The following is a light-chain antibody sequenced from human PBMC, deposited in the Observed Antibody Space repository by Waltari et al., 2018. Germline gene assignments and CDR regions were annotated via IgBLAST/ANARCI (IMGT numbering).Light chain of an antibody. Sequence: SYVLTQPPSVAVAPGQTARITGGGNDIASKSVHGNQQKPGQAPVVVVYDDTDRPSGIPGRFSGSNSGNTATLIISRVEAGDEADYYCQVWDSGSHHVLFGGGTKLTVL. CDR2: DDT. J-gene: IGLJ2*01. V-gene: IGLV3-21*02. CDR3: QVWDSGSHHVL. CDR1: DIASKS.